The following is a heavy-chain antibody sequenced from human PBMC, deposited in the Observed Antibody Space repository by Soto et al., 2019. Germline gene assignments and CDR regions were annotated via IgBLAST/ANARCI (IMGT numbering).Heavy chain of an antibody. Sequence: SETLSLTCTVSGGSISSSSYYWGWIRQPPGKGLEWIGSIYYSGSTYYNPSLKSRVTISVDTSKNQFSLKLSSVTAADTAVYYCARGSSGWSVYYYYYMDVWGKGTTVTVSS. CDR2: IYYSGST. D-gene: IGHD6-19*01. V-gene: IGHV4-39*01. J-gene: IGHJ6*03. CDR3: ARGSSGWSVYYYYYMDV. CDR1: GGSISSSSYY.